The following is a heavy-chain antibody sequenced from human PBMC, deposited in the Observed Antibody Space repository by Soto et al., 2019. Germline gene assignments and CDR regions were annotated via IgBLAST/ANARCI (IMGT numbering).Heavy chain of an antibody. J-gene: IGHJ1*01. Sequence: PSETLSLTCTVSGGSISSYYWSWIRQPPGKGLEWIGYIYASGSTNYNPSLKSRITISVDTSKNQLSLKLSSATAADTAVYYCARGVSTWLECFQHWGQGTLVTVSS. D-gene: IGHD6-19*01. CDR1: GGSISSYY. V-gene: IGHV4-59*01. CDR3: ARGVSTWLECFQH. CDR2: IYASGST.